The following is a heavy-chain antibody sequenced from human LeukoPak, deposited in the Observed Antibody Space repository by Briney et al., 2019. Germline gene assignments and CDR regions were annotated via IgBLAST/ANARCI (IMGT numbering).Heavy chain of an antibody. J-gene: IGHJ6*02. CDR1: GDSISSGDYH. V-gene: IGHV4-30-4*01. D-gene: IGHD1-7*01. CDR2: IYYSGNT. CDR3: ARVGTGRNYFNYGMDV. Sequence: SQTLSLTCTVSGDSISSGDYHWSWVRQPPGKGLEWIGYIYYSGNTDYNPSLKSRVTISVDTSKNQFSLKVDSVTAADTAVYYCARVGTGRNYFNYGMDVWGQGTTVTVSS.